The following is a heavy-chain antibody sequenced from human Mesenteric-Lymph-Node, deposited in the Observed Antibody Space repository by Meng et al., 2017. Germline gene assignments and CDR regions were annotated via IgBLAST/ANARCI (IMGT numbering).Heavy chain of an antibody. CDR1: GGSFSGYY. Sequence: SETLSLTCAVYGGSFSGYYWSWIRQPPGKGLEWIGEINHSGSTNYNPSLKSRVTISVDTSKNQFSLKLSSVTAADTAVYYCARDVFKGLGAGANWFDPWGQGTLVTVSS. CDR2: INHSGST. D-gene: IGHD6-13*01. J-gene: IGHJ5*02. V-gene: IGHV4-34*01. CDR3: ARDVFKGLGAGANWFDP.